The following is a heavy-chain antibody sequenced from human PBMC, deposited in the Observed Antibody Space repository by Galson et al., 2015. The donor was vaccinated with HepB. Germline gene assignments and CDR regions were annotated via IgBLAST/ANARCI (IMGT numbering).Heavy chain of an antibody. Sequence: SVKVSCKASGGTFSSYAISWVRQAPGQGLEWMGGIIPIFGTANYAQKFQGRVTITADESTSTAYMELSSLRSEDTAVYYCARVLLGYCSSTSCSTPWLEAFDIWGQGTMVTVSS. V-gene: IGHV1-69*13. D-gene: IGHD2-2*01. CDR1: GGTFSSYA. CDR3: ARVLLGYCSSTSCSTPWLEAFDI. CDR2: IIPIFGTA. J-gene: IGHJ3*02.